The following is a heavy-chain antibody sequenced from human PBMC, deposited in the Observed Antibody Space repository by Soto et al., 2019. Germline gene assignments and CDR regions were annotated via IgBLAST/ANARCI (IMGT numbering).Heavy chain of an antibody. D-gene: IGHD1-7*01. Sequence: QVQLVQSGAEVKKPGASMKVSCKASGYTFTSYAMHWVRQAPGQRLEWMGWINAGNGNTKYSQKFQGRVTITRDTSASTAYMELSSLRSEDTAVYYCARTWELTYYYYSGMDVWGPGTTVTVSS. J-gene: IGHJ6*02. CDR1: GYTFTSYA. CDR2: INAGNGNT. V-gene: IGHV1-3*01. CDR3: ARTWELTYYYYSGMDV.